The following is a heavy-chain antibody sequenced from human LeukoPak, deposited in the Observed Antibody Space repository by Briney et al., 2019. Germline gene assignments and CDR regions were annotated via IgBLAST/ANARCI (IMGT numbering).Heavy chain of an antibody. J-gene: IGHJ4*02. CDR3: ARDGATEGYYYFDY. D-gene: IGHD1-26*01. CDR1: GYTFTSYA. CDR2: VNPGNGNT. Sequence: EASVKVSCKASGYTFTSYAMHWVRQAPGQRLEWMGWVNPGNGNTKYSQKFQDRVTITRDTSATTACMELSSLRSEDTAVYYCARDGATEGYYYFDYWGQGTLVTVSS. V-gene: IGHV1-3*01.